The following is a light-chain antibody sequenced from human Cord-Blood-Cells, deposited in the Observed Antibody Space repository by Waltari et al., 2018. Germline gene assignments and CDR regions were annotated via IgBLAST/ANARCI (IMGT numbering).Light chain of an antibody. J-gene: IGLJ2*01. CDR3: SSYTSSSVV. CDR2: DVS. CDR1: SSDVGGCNY. V-gene: IGLV2-14*01. Sequence: QSALTQPASVSGSAGQSIIISCTGTSSDVGGCNYVSWYQQHPGKAPKLMIYDVSNRPSGVSNRFSGSKSGNTASLTISGLQAEDEADYYCSSYTSSSVVFGGGTKLTVL.